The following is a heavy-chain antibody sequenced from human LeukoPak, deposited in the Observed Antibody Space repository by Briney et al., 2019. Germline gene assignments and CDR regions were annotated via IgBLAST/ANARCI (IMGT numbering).Heavy chain of an antibody. D-gene: IGHD6-13*01. Sequence: RGSLRISCAASGFNFSDHYVSGIRQAPGKGLPWVSYISSSSSYTNYADSVKGRFTISRDNAKNSLYLQMNSLRAEDTAVYYCARAYSSPLGWFDPWGQGTLVTVSS. CDR2: ISSSSSYT. CDR3: ARAYSSPLGWFDP. CDR1: GFNFSDHY. V-gene: IGHV3-11*06. J-gene: IGHJ5*02.